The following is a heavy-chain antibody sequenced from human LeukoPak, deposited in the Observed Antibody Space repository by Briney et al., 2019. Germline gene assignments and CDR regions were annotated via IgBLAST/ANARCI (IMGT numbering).Heavy chain of an antibody. V-gene: IGHV1-69*01. J-gene: IGHJ4*02. CDR2: IIPIFGTA. D-gene: IGHD6-6*01. Sequence: SVKVSCKASGGTFSSYAISWVRQAPGQGLEWMGGIIPIFGTANYAQKFQGRVTITADESTSTAYMELSSLRSEDTAVYYCARLMYSSSYADYWGQGTLVTVSS. CDR3: ARLMYSSSYADY. CDR1: GGTFSSYA.